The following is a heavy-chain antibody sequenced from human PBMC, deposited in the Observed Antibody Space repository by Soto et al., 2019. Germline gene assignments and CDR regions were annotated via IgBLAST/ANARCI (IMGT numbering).Heavy chain of an antibody. CDR2: ISYDGSNK. J-gene: IGHJ6*02. Sequence: QVQLVESGGGVVQPGRSLRLSCAASGFTFSSYAMHWVRQAPGKGLEWVAVISYDGSNKYYADSVKGRFTISRDNSKNTLYLQMNSLRAEDTAVYYCARDKVMIDYYYYYGMDVWGQGTTVTVSS. CDR3: ARDKVMIDYYYYYGMDV. D-gene: IGHD3-22*01. CDR1: GFTFSSYA. V-gene: IGHV3-30-3*01.